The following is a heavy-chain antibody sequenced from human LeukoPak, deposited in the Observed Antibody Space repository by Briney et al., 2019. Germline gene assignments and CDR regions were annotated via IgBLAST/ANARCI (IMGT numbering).Heavy chain of an antibody. Sequence: PGGSLRLSCAATGFTFSSYEISWVRQAPGKGLEWVSYISSSGGTIYYADSVKGRFTISRDNAKNSLYLQMNSLRVEDTAVYYCARDGGYGSVRYHYIMDVWGQGTTVTVPS. CDR2: ISSSGGTI. V-gene: IGHV3-48*03. CDR1: GFTFSSYE. D-gene: IGHD3-10*01. J-gene: IGHJ6*02. CDR3: ARDGGYGSVRYHYIMDV.